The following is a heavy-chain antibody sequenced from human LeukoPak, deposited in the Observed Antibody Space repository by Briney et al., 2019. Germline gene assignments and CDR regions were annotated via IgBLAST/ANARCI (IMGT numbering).Heavy chain of an antibody. V-gene: IGHV3-21*01. CDR3: ARVQGAYGDSPFDY. Sequence: GGSLRLSCAASGFTFSSYSMNWVRQAPGKGLEWVSPISSSSSYIYYADSVKGRFTISRDNAKNSLYLQMNSLRAEDTAVYYCARVQGAYGDSPFDYWGQGTLVTVSS. D-gene: IGHD4-17*01. J-gene: IGHJ4*02. CDR1: GFTFSSYS. CDR2: ISSSSSYI.